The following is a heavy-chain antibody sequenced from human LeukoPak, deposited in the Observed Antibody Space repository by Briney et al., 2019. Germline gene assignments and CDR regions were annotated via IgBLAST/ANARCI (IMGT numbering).Heavy chain of an antibody. CDR2: INPSGGST. V-gene: IGHV1-46*01. CDR1: GYTFTSYY. D-gene: IGHD6-13*01. J-gene: IGHJ3*02. CDR3: ARGGDSSSWLVGAFDI. Sequence: ASVKVSCTASGYTFTSYYMHWVRQAPGQGLEWMGIINPSGGSTSYAQKFQGRVTMTRDTSTSTVYMELSSLRSEDTAVYYCARGGDSSSWLVGAFDIWGQGTMVTVSS.